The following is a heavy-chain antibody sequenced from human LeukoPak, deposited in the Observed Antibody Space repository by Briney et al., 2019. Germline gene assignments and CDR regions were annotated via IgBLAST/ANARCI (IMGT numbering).Heavy chain of an antibody. V-gene: IGHV3-11*06. D-gene: IGHD3-16*01. CDR3: ARVGDYVWGSYTWMAFDI. J-gene: IGHJ3*02. CDR2: ISSSSSYT. Sequence: GALRLSCAASGFTFSDYYMSWIRQAPGKGLEWVSYISSSSSYTNYADSVKGRFTISRDNAKNSLYLQMNSLRAEDTAVYYCARVGDYVWGSYTWMAFDIWGQGTMVTVSS. CDR1: GFTFSDYY.